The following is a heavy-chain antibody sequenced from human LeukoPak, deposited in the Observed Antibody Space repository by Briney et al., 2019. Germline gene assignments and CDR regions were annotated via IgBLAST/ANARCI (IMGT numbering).Heavy chain of an antibody. CDR2: IKQDRSEK. V-gene: IGHV3-7*01. Sequence: GGSLRLSCAASGFTFSNYWMSWVRQAPGKGLEWVANIKQDRSEKYYVDSVKGRFTISRDNAKNSLYLQMNSLRAEDTAVYYCARASGSFDYWGQGTLVTVPS. D-gene: IGHD1-26*01. CDR1: GFTFSNYW. CDR3: ARASGSFDY. J-gene: IGHJ4*02.